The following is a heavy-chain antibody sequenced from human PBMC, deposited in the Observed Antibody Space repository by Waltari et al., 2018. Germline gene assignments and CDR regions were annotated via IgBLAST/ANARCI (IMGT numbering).Heavy chain of an antibody. CDR3: ARDDEPPYYYYGMDV. CDR2: ISSSSSTQ. V-gene: IGHV3-48*04. Sequence: EVQLVESGGGLVQPGGSLRLSCAAPGFTFSCYSMNWVRQAPGKGLEWVSYISSSSSTQYYADSVKGRFTISRDNAKNSLYLQMNSLRAEDTAVYYCARDDEPPYYYYGMDVWGQGTTVTVSS. CDR1: GFTFSCYS. J-gene: IGHJ6*02.